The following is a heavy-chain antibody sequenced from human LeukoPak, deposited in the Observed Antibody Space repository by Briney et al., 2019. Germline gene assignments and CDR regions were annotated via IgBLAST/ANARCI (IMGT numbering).Heavy chain of an antibody. D-gene: IGHD6-13*01. CDR1: GGSISSYY. CDR3: AGAAAGTGAFDH. CDR2: IYYSGST. Sequence: SETLSLTCTVSGGSISSYYWSWIRQPPGKRLEWIGYIYYSGSTNYNPSLKSRVTISVDTSKNQFSLKLSSVTAADTAVYYCAGAAAGTGAFDHWGQGTLVTVSS. V-gene: IGHV4-59*01. J-gene: IGHJ4*02.